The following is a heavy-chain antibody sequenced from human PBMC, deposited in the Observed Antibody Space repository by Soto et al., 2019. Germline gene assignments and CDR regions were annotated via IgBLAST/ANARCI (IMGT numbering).Heavy chain of an antibody. J-gene: IGHJ6*02. Sequence: PGGSLRLSCAASGFRFSNYDMHWVRQATGKGLEWVSGIGTAGDPYYPDPVQGRFTISRENAKNSLYLHMNSLRAGDTAIYHCARGLLGPGDYYYGMDVWGQGTTVTVSS. CDR1: GFRFSNYD. V-gene: IGHV3-13*05. CDR3: ARGLLGPGDYYYGMDV. CDR2: IGTAGDP. D-gene: IGHD7-27*01.